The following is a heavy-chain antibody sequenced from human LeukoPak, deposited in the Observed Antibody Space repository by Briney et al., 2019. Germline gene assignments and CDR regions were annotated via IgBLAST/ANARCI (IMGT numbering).Heavy chain of an antibody. CDR1: GFTFSSYG. V-gene: IGHV3-23*01. J-gene: IGHJ6*03. CDR3: AREHYFYHMDA. CDR2: ISGSGGST. Sequence: GTLRLSCAASGFTFSSYGMSWVRQAPGKGLEWVSAISGSGGSTNYADSVKGRFTISRDNSKNTLYLQMNSLRAEDTAVYYCAREHYFYHMDAWGEGTTVTVSS.